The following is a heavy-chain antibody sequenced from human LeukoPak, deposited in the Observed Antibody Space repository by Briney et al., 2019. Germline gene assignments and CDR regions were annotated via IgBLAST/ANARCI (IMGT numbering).Heavy chain of an antibody. J-gene: IGHJ6*03. V-gene: IGHV4-4*07. Sequence: SETLSLTCTDSGYSISSGYYWSWIRQPAGKRLEWIGRIHTSGSTNYNPSLKSRVTMSVDTSKNQFSLKLSSVTAADTAVYYCARDAGGYYYDSSGPGRVYYYYMDVWGKGTTVTISS. CDR2: IHTSGST. CDR3: ARDAGGYYYDSSGPGRVYYYYMDV. CDR1: GYSISSGYY. D-gene: IGHD3-22*01.